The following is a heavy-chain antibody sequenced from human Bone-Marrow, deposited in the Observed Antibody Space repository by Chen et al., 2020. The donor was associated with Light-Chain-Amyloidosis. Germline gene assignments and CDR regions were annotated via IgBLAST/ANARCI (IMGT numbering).Heavy chain of an antibody. CDR2: IYWNDDK. V-gene: IGHV2-5*01. CDR3: AHGDYYYDDSVYFDY. Sequence: QITLKESGPTLVNPTQTLTLTCTFSGFSLRTSGLGVGWIHQPPGKALEWLAVIYWNDDKRYSPSLKSRLTITKDTSKNQVVLTMTNMDPVDTATYFCAHGDYYYDDSVYFDYWGQGTLVTVSS. J-gene: IGHJ4*02. D-gene: IGHD3-22*01. CDR1: GFSLRTSGLG.